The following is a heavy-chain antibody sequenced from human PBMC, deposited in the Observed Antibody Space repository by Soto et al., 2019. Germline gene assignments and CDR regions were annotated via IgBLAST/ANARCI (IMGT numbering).Heavy chain of an antibody. J-gene: IGHJ6*02. CDR2: MNPNSGNT. CDR1: GYTFTSYD. V-gene: IGHV1-8*01. D-gene: IGHD2-15*01. Sequence: ASVKVSCKASGYTFTSYDINWVRQATGQGLEWMGWMNPNSGNTGYAQKFQGRVTMTRNTSISTAYMELSSLRSEDTAVYYCARGGGYCSGGSCYYHYYYGMDVWGQGTTVTVSS. CDR3: ARGGGYCSGGSCYYHYYYGMDV.